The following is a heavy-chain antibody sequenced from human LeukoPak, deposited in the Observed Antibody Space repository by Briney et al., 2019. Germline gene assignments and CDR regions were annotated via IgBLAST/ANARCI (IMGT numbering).Heavy chain of an antibody. CDR2: ISSSSSTI. CDR3: ARDDTVPAAISATGY. D-gene: IGHD2-2*02. Sequence: GGSLRLSCAASGFTFSSYSMSWVRQAPGKGLEWVSYISSSSSTIYYADSVKGRFTISRDNAKNSLYLQMNSLRAEDTAVYYCARDDTVPAAISATGYWGQGTLVTVSS. J-gene: IGHJ4*02. V-gene: IGHV3-48*01. CDR1: GFTFSSYS.